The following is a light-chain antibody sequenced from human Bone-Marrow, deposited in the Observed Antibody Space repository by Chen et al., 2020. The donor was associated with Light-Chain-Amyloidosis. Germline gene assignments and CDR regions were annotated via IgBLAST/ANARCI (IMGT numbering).Light chain of an antibody. J-gene: IGKJ5*01. Sequence: DIQMTQSPSSLSASVGDRVTITCRASQGIANYLAWYQQKPGKVPKLLIYGASTLQSGVPSRFGGSGSGTDFTLTISSLQPEDVATYYCQKYNNAPRITFGQGTRLEIK. CDR3: QKYNNAPRIT. CDR1: QGIANY. V-gene: IGKV1-27*01. CDR2: GAS.